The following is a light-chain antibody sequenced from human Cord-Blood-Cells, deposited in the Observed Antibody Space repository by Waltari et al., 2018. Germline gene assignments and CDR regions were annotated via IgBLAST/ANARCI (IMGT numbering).Light chain of an antibody. CDR1: SSNIGSNY. J-gene: IGLJ3*02. V-gene: IGLV1-47*01. CDR3: AAWDDSLSGWV. CDR2: RNN. Sequence: QSVLTQPPSASRTPGQRVTITSSGSSSNIGSNYAYWYQQLPGTAPKLLIYRNNQRPSGVPDRFSGSKSGTSASLAISGLRSEDEADYYCAAWDDSLSGWVFGGGTKLTVL.